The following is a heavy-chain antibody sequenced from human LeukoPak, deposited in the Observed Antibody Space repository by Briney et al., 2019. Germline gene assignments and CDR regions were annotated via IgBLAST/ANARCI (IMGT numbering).Heavy chain of an antibody. J-gene: IGHJ4*02. Sequence: SGTLSLTCGVSGGSISSSNWWGWVRQPPGKGLEWIGEIYHSGSTNYNPSLKSRVTISVDKSKNQFSLKLSSVTAADTAVYYCARVESSSSGAADYWGQGTLVTVSS. CDR1: GGSISSSNW. V-gene: IGHV4-4*02. CDR2: IYHSGST. CDR3: ARVESSSSGAADY. D-gene: IGHD6-6*01.